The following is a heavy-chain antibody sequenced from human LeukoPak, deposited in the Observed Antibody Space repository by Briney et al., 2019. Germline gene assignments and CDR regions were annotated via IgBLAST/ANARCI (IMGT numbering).Heavy chain of an antibody. D-gene: IGHD3-22*01. CDR1: GFSLNTRGVG. J-gene: IGHJ4*02. CDR3: AHRKNYYDSSVFDN. CDR2: IYWDDDR. V-gene: IGHV2-5*02. Sequence: SRPTLVNPTQTLTLTCAFSGFSLNTRGVGVGWIRQPPGRALMWLALIYWDDDRRYSPSLKSRLTITKDTSKNQVVLTMTNMDPVDTATYFCAHRKNYYDSSVFDNWGQGTLVTVSS.